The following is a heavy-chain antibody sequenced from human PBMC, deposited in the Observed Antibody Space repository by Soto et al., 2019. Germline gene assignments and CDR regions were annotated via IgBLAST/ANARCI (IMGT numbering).Heavy chain of an antibody. CDR1: GLTVTGKKY. J-gene: IGHJ3*02. V-gene: IGHV3-53*01. CDR2: VYDTDGT. CDR3: ATWRLREPAYDI. D-gene: IGHD4-17*01. Sequence: DVQLVESGGGLIQPGGSLRLSCEAFGLTVTGKKYVAWVRQAPGKGLEWVSGVYDTDGTYYADSVKGRFTSSRDNSKTIVLFEMNSLRPDDTAIYYRATWRLREPAYDIWGPGTTVTVSS.